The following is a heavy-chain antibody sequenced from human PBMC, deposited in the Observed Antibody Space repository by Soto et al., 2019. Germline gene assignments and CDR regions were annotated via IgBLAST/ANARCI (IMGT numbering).Heavy chain of an antibody. J-gene: IGHJ4*02. CDR3: ARSNWYSEY. CDR1: GFTFSSYA. D-gene: IGHD1-20*01. CDR2: ISGSGGST. V-gene: IGHV3-23*01. Sequence: GGSLRLSCAASGFTFSSYAMSWVRQAPGKGLEWVSAISGSGGSTYYADSVKGRFTISRDNSKNTLYLQMNLTSLTAADTAIYYCARSNWYSEYWGQGTLVTV.